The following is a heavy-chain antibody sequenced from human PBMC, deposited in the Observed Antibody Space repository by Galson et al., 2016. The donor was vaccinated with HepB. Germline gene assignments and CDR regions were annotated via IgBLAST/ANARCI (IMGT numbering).Heavy chain of an antibody. Sequence: SVKVSCKASGCTFTTSGISWVRQAPGQGLEWMGWSSTYSGNTKYAQKFQGGLTLTTDSSTTTAYMELRSLRFDDTALYYCARDVQYRFDSWGQGTLVTVSS. CDR1: GCTFTTSG. V-gene: IGHV1-18*01. D-gene: IGHD2/OR15-2a*01. CDR3: ARDVQYRFDS. CDR2: SSTYSGNT. J-gene: IGHJ4*02.